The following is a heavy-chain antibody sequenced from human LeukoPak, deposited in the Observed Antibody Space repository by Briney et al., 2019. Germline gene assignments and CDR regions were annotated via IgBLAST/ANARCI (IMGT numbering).Heavy chain of an antibody. D-gene: IGHD6-6*01. J-gene: IGHJ4*02. V-gene: IGHV1-2*02. CDR3: ARVRVAARRWYYFDY. CDR2: INPNSGGT. Sequence: ASVTVSFTASGYTFTVYYMHWVRQAPGQGLEWMGWINPNSGGTNYAQKFQGRVTMTRDTAISTAYMELSRLRSDDTAVYYCARVRVAARRWYYFDYWGQGTLVTVSS. CDR1: GYTFTVYY.